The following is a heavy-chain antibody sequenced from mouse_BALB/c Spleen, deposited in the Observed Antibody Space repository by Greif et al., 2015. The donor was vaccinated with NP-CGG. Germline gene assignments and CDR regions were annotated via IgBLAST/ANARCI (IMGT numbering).Heavy chain of an antibody. J-gene: IGHJ3*01. V-gene: IGHV2-9*02. CDR1: GFSLTSYG. Sequence: QVQLKQSGPGLVAPSQSLSITCTVSGFSLTSYGVHWVRPPPGKGLEWLGVIWAGGSTNYNSALMSRLSISKDNSKSXVFLKVNSLQTDGTAMYCCASWDAYWGQGTLVTVSA. CDR3: ASWDAY. CDR2: IWAGGST. D-gene: IGHD4-1*01.